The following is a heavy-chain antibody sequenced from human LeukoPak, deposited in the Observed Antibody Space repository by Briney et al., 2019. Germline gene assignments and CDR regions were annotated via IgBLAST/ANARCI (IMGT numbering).Heavy chain of an antibody. CDR1: GFRFSSYD. J-gene: IGHJ4*02. CDR2: IESDGTKE. D-gene: IGHD6-19*01. CDR3: AKEGSGWYYLDY. V-gene: IGHV3-30*02. Sequence: GGSLRLTCAASGFRFSSYDIHWVRQAPGKGLEWVTFIESDGTKEYYADSVKGRFTISRDNSKNTVYVQMNTLRAEDTAVYYCAKEGSGWYYLDYWGQGTVVTVSS.